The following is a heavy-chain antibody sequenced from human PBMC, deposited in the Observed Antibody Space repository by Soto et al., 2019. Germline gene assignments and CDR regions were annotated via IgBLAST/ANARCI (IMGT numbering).Heavy chain of an antibody. CDR2: INAGNGNT. V-gene: IGHV1-3*01. CDR3: ARFIDGQLLYYFDY. D-gene: IGHD2-2*01. CDR1: GYAFTSYA. Sequence: ASVKVSCKASGYAFTSYAMHWVRQAPGQRLEWMGWINAGNGNTKYSQKFQGRVTITRDTSASTAYMELSSLRSEDTAVYYCARFIDGQLLYYFDYWGQGTQVTVSS. J-gene: IGHJ4*02.